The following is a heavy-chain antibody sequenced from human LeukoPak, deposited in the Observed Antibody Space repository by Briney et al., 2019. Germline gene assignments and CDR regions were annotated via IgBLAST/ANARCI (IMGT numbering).Heavy chain of an antibody. D-gene: IGHD3/OR15-3a*01. CDR2: VSHDGRNT. Sequence: GGSLRLSCVASGFSFSSSSMSWVRQAPGKGLEWASSVSHDGRNTHYAASVKGRFTVSRDNSKNALSVQMNSLRAEDAALYYCAKGWTMFDSWSQGILVTVSS. V-gene: IGHV3-23*01. CDR3: AKGWTMFDS. J-gene: IGHJ5*01. CDR1: GFSFSSSS.